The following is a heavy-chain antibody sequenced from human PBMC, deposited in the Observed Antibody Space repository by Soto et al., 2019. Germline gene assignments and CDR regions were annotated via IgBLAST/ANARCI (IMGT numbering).Heavy chain of an antibody. Sequence: SETLSLTCTVSGGSISSYYWSWIRQPPGKGLEWIGYIYYSGSTNYNPSLKSRVTISVDTSKNQFSLKLSSVTAADTAVYYCARHPLGYCSSTSCYGFDYWGQGTLVTVSS. J-gene: IGHJ4*02. V-gene: IGHV4-59*08. D-gene: IGHD2-2*01. CDR2: IYYSGST. CDR3: ARHPLGYCSSTSCYGFDY. CDR1: GGSISSYY.